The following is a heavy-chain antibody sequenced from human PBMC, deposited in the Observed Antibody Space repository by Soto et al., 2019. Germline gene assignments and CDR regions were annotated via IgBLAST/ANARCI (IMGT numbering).Heavy chain of an antibody. J-gene: IGHJ6*03. CDR1: GGSFSGYQ. Sequence: QVQLQQWGAGLLKPSETLSLTCAVYGGSFSGYQWTWIRQTPGKGLEWIGEINDSGNINYNPSLQSRVTILVDTAKKQISLRLSSVAAAHTAVYYCARGLILWFGELSRRGGYYYYMDVWGKGTSVTVSS. CDR2: INDSGNI. D-gene: IGHD3-10*01. V-gene: IGHV4-34*01. CDR3: ARGLILWFGELSRRGGYYYYMDV.